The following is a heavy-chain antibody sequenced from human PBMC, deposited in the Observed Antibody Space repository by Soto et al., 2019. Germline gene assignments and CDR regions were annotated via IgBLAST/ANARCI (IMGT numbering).Heavy chain of an antibody. CDR2: IYYSGST. J-gene: IGHJ6*02. V-gene: IGHV4-39*01. CDR3: ARLDYGDYNSYYYGMDV. CDR1: GGSISSSSYY. Sequence: SETLSLTCTVSGGSISSSSYYWGWIRQPPGKGLEWIGSIYYSGSTYYNPSLKSRVTISVDTSKNQFSLKLSSVTAADTAVYYCARLDYGDYNSYYYGMDVWGQGTTVTVSS. D-gene: IGHD4-17*01.